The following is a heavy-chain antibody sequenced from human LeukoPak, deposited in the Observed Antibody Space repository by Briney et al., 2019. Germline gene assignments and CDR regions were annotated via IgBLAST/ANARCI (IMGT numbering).Heavy chain of an antibody. D-gene: IGHD3-10*01. J-gene: IGHJ6*02. Sequence: GASVKVSCKASEYTFASYDIYWVRRAAGQGLEWVGWVNPNSGNTGYAQKFQGRVTMTRNTSITTAYMELSGLTFEDTAVYYCARPGGVWFGELGLGGMAFWGQGTTVTVSS. CDR1: EYTFASYD. CDR2: VNPNSGNT. CDR3: ARPGGVWFGELGLGGMAF. V-gene: IGHV1-8*01.